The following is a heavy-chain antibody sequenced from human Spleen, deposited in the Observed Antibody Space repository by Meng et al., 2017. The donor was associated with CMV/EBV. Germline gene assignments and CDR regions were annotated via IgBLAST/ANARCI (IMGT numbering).Heavy chain of an antibody. D-gene: IGHD6-13*01. J-gene: IGHJ6*02. CDR3: ARDKVDSSSWYYYYYGKDV. V-gene: IGHV4-61*01. Sequence: SETLSLTCTVSGGSVSSGSYYWSWIRQPPGKGLEWIGYIYYSGSTNYNPSLKSRVTISVDTSKNQFSLKLSSVTAADTAVYYCARDKVDSSSWYYYYYGKDVWGQGTTVTVSS. CDR2: IYYSGST. CDR1: GGSVSSGSYY.